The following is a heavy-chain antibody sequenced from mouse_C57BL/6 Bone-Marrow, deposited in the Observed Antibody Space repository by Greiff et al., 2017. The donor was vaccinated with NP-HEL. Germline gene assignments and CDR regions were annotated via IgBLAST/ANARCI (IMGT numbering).Heavy chain of an antibody. Sequence: QVQLQQPGAELVMPGASVKLSCKASGYTFTSYWMHWVKQRPGQGLAWIGEIDPSDSYTNYNQKFKGKSTLTVDKSSSTAYMQLSSLTSEDSAVYYCARGGLRFAYWGQGTLVTVSA. CDR2: IDPSDSYT. V-gene: IGHV1-69*01. J-gene: IGHJ3*01. CDR1: GYTFTSYW. D-gene: IGHD2-4*01. CDR3: ARGGLRFAY.